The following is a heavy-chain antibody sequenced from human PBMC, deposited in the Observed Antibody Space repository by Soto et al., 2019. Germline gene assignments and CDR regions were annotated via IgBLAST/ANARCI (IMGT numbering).Heavy chain of an antibody. V-gene: IGHV4-34*01. Sequence: SETLSVTCAVEGGSISGFYWSWIRQPPGKGLEWIGEINHSGSTNYNPSLKSRVTISVDTSKNQFSLKLSSVTAADTAVYYCAREGFGELLVHYYYMDVWGKGTTVTVSS. CDR3: AREGFGELLVHYYYMDV. CDR2: INHSGST. CDR1: GGSISGFY. D-gene: IGHD3-10*01. J-gene: IGHJ6*03.